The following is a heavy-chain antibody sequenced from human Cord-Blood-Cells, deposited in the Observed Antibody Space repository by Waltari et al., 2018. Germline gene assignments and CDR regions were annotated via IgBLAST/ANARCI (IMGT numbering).Heavy chain of an antibody. J-gene: IGHJ6*02. CDR3: ARSIRLPTVTTYYYYYGMDV. D-gene: IGHD4-17*01. V-gene: IGHV3-74*01. CDR2: INSDGSST. Sequence: EVQLVESGGGLVQPGGSLRLSCAASGFTFSSYWMHWVRQAPGKGLVWVSRINSDGSSTSDADSVKGRLTISRDNAKNTLYLQMNSLRAEDTAVYYCARSIRLPTVTTYYYYYGMDVWGQGTTVTVSS. CDR1: GFTFSSYW.